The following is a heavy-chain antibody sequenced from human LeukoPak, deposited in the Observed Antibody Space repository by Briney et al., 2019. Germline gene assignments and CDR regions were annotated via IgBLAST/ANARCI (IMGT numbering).Heavy chain of an antibody. CDR1: GYSISSGYY. V-gene: IGHV4-38-2*02. Sequence: PSETLSLTCTVSGYSISSGYYWGWIRQPPGKRLEWIGSIYHSGSTYYNPSLKSRVTISVDTSKNQFSLKLSSVTAADTAVYYCARDYGSGSMDYWGQGTLVTVSS. D-gene: IGHD3-10*01. CDR2: IYHSGST. CDR3: ARDYGSGSMDY. J-gene: IGHJ4*02.